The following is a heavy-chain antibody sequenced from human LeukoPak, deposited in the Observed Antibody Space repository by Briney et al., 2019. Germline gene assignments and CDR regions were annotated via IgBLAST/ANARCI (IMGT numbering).Heavy chain of an antibody. D-gene: IGHD3-10*01. CDR3: ARVRYYGSGLSSYFDY. Sequence: SETLSLPCTVSGDSINNYYWSWIRQPPGKGLEWIGYIHYSGTTKYNPSLKSRVIISLDTSKKQFSLKLSSVTAADTAVYYCARVRYYGSGLSSYFDYWGQGTLVTVSS. J-gene: IGHJ4*02. CDR1: GDSINNYY. CDR2: IHYSGTT. V-gene: IGHV4-59*01.